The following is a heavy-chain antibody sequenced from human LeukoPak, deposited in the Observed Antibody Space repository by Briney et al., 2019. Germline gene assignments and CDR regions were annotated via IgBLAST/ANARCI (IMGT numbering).Heavy chain of an antibody. Sequence: PGGSLRLSCAASGFTFSNYAMSWVRQAPGKGLEWVSAIGGSSDFTYYAEYAKGRFTISRDNSKKTLYLQMNSLRAEDTAVYYCAKDRAQQLVLDFWGQGTLVTVSS. CDR1: GFTFSNYA. J-gene: IGHJ4*02. D-gene: IGHD6-13*01. CDR2: IGGSSDFT. V-gene: IGHV3-23*01. CDR3: AKDRAQQLVLDF.